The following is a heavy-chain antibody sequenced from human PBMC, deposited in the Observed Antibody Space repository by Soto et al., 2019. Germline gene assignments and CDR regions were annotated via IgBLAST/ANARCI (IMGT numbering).Heavy chain of an antibody. CDR3: ARTQLRYFDWWVDV. Sequence: ASVKVSCKASGYTFTSYDINWVRQATGQGLEWMGWMNPNSGNTGYAQKFQGRVTMTRNTSISTAYMELSSLRSEDTAVYYCARTQLRYFDWWVDVWGQGTTVTVSS. D-gene: IGHD3-9*01. CDR1: GYTFTSYD. V-gene: IGHV1-8*01. CDR2: MNPNSGNT. J-gene: IGHJ6*02.